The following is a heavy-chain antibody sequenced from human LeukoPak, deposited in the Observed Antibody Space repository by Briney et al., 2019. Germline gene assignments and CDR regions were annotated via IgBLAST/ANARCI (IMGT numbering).Heavy chain of an antibody. CDR3: ARDANGGNSGGMNY. CDR2: ISTTSSTI. V-gene: IGHV3-48*04. J-gene: IGHJ4*02. Sequence: GGSLRLSCAVSGFTFSTYSMSWVRQAPGKGLEWVSYISTTSSTIYYADSVRGRFTISRDNAKNSLYLQMHSLRVEDTAVYYCARDANGGNSGGMNYWGQGTLVTVSS. CDR1: GFTFSTYS. D-gene: IGHD4-23*01.